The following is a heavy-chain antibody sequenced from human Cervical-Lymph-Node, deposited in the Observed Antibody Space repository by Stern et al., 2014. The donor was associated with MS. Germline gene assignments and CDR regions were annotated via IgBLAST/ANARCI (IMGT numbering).Heavy chain of an antibody. CDR1: GSTFTASS. J-gene: IGHJ4*02. Sequence: VQLEESGSELKQPGASVTVACRVSGSTFTASSISWVRQAPGRGLEWMVWINTKTGNPTYALDFTGRFVFSLDTSVSTAFLQISSLKADDTAVYYCARSQPFSYWGQGTLVTVSP. V-gene: IGHV7-4-1*02. CDR3: ARSQPFSY. CDR2: INTKTGNP. D-gene: IGHD6-13*01.